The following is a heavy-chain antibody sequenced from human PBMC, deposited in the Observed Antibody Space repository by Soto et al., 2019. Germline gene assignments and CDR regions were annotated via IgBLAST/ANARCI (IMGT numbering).Heavy chain of an antibody. CDR3: ATAVRYSSGHARYYFGMDV. J-gene: IGHJ6*02. CDR2: IIPIFGTA. D-gene: IGHD6-19*01. Sequence: WASVKVSCKASGGTFSSYAISWVRQAPGQGLEWMGGIIPIFGTANYAQKFQGRVTITADKSTSTAYMELSSLRYEDTAVYYCATAVRYSSGHARYYFGMDVWGQGTTGTGSS. V-gene: IGHV1-69*06. CDR1: GGTFSSYA.